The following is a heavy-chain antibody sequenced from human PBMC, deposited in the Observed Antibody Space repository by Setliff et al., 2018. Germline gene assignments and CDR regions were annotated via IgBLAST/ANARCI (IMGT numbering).Heavy chain of an antibody. Sequence: ASVKVSCKASGYTFTTYYFHWVRRAPGQGLEWMGIISPSGGSTSYAQKFQDRVTMTRDTSTSTVYMELSSLRSEDTAVYYCARGGKATGYGGGGAFDIWGQGTMVTVSS. J-gene: IGHJ3*02. CDR2: ISPSGGST. D-gene: IGHD6-25*01. CDR3: ARGGKATGYGGGGAFDI. V-gene: IGHV1-46*01. CDR1: GYTFTTYY.